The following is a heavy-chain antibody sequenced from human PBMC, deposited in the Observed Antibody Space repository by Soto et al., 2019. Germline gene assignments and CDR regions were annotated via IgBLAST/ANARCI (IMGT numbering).Heavy chain of an antibody. CDR2: IYYSGST. Sequence: SETLSLTCTVSGGSISSRSSYWGWIRQPPGKGLEWIGSIYYSGSTYYNPSLKSRVTISVDTSKNQFSLKLSSVTAADTAVYYCARRDYDFWSGYRPYYYYYMDVRGKGTTVTVS. CDR1: GGSISSRSSY. J-gene: IGHJ6*03. CDR3: ARRDYDFWSGYRPYYYYYMDV. V-gene: IGHV4-39*01. D-gene: IGHD3-3*01.